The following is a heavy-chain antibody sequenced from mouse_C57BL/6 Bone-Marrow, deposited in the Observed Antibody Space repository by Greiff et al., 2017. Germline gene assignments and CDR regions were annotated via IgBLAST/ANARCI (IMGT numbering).Heavy chain of an antibody. CDR2: IWGVGST. D-gene: IGHD2-5*01. J-gene: IGHJ3*01. Sequence: VQVVESGPGLVAPSQSLSITCTVSGFSLTSYGVDWVRQSPGKGLEWLGVIWGVGSTNYNSALKSRLSISKDNSKSQVFLKMNSLQTDDTAMYYCASADDYSNRFAYWGQGTLVTVSA. CDR3: ASADDYSNRFAY. CDR1: GFSLTSYG. V-gene: IGHV2-6*01.